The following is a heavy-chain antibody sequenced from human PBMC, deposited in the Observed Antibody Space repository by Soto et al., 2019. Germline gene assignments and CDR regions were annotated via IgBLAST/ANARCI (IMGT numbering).Heavy chain of an antibody. CDR2: ISGDVSSR. CDR3: ARGIGYSAQDY. J-gene: IGHJ4*02. CDR1: GFTFSNYW. Sequence: EVQLVESGGGLVQPGGSLRLSCAASGFTFSNYWRHWVRQVPGKGLVWVSRISGDVSSRSYADSVKGRFTSSRDNAKNTLYLQMNSLRAEDTAVYYCARGIGYSAQDYWGQGTLVTVSS. D-gene: IGHD1-1*01. V-gene: IGHV3-74*01.